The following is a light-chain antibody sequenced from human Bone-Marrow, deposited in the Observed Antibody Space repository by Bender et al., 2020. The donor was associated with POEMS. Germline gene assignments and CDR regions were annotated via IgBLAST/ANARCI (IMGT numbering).Light chain of an antibody. V-gene: IGLV2-23*02. CDR2: EVN. CDR1: SSDVGGYNF. J-gene: IGLJ3*02. Sequence: QSALTQPASVSGSPGQSITISCTGTSSDVGGYNFVSWYQQHPGKAPKLMIYEVNKRPSGVSNRFSGSKSGNTASLTISGLQADDEADYYCCSYAGDTTVFGGGTKLTVL. CDR3: CSYAGDTTV.